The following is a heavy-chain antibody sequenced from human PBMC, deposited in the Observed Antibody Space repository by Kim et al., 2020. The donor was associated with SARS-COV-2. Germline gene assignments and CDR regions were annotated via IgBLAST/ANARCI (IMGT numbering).Heavy chain of an antibody. CDR3: ARGALQKLVSYFDY. J-gene: IGHJ4*02. Sequence: GGSLRLSCAASGFTFSSYAMHWVRQAPGKGLEWVAVISYDGSNKYYADSVKGRFTISRDNSKNTLYLQMNSLRAEDTAVYYCARGALQKLVSYFDYWGQG. CDR1: GFTFSSYA. CDR2: ISYDGSNK. V-gene: IGHV3-30*04. D-gene: IGHD3-22*01.